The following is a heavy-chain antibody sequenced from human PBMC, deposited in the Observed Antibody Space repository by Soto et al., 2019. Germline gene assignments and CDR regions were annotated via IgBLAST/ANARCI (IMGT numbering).Heavy chain of an antibody. J-gene: IGHJ5*02. CDR1: GGSISSYY. CDR3: ARDYYGSGSYYWFDP. Sequence: SETLSLTCTVSGGSISSYYWSWIRQPAGKGLEWIGRIYTSGSTNYNPSLKSRVTMSVDTSKKQFSLKLSSVTAADTAVYYCARDYYGSGSYYWFDPWGQGTLVTVSS. D-gene: IGHD3-10*01. V-gene: IGHV4-4*07. CDR2: IYTSGST.